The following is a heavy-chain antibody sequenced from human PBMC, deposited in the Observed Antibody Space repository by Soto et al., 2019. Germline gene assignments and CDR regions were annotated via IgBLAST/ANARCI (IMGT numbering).Heavy chain of an antibody. CDR1: GYSFTSYW. V-gene: IGHV5-10-1*01. CDR3: ARRTPLGYSYGYYYYYGMDV. CDR2: IDPIDSYT. J-gene: IGHJ6*02. D-gene: IGHD5-18*01. Sequence: PXESLTISFTGSGYSFTSYWISWVRQMPGKGLEWMGRIDPIDSYTNYSPSFQGHVTISADKSISTAYLQWSSLKASDTAMYYCARRTPLGYSYGYYYYYGMDVWGQGTTVTVSS.